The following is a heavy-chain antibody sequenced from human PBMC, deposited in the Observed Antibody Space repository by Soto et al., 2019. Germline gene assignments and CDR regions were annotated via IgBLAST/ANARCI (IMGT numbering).Heavy chain of an antibody. V-gene: IGHV3-23*05. CDR2: IDRISSRT. CDR3: AKDMSASYSSSSHYFDS. Sequence: DVQMLESGGGLVQPGGSLRLSCAVSGLTFDTYAMSWVRQAPGKGLEWVSTIDRISSRTHYADSVKGRFTISRDNSKNTLYLQTNSLRVEDTAVYYCAKDMSASYSSSSHYFDSWGQGTLVTVSS. J-gene: IGHJ4*02. D-gene: IGHD6-6*01. CDR1: GLTFDTYA.